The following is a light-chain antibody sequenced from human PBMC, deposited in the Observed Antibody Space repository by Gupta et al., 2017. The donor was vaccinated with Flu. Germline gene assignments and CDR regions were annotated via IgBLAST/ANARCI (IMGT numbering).Light chain of an antibody. CDR3: QQYESYPLT. J-gene: IGKJ4*01. V-gene: IGKV1-5*03. Sequence: DIQMTQPPSTLSASVGDRVTMTCRASQTFNSWLAWFQQKPGKAPKLLIHKASTLESGVPSRFSGSGSGTEFTLTISSLQPDDFATYFCQQYESYPLTFGGGTKVEIK. CDR2: KAS. CDR1: QTFNSW.